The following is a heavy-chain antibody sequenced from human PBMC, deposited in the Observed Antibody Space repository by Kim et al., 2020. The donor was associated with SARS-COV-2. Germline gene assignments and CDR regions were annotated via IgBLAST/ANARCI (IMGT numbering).Heavy chain of an antibody. V-gene: IGHV1-69*13. CDR3: ASRASSGWYGFRKYYYYGMDV. J-gene: IGHJ6*02. CDR2: IIPIFGTA. CDR1: GGTFSSYA. Sequence: SVKVSCKASGGTFSSYAISWVRQAPGQGLEWMGGIIPIFGTANYAQKFQGRVTITADESTSTAYMELSSLRSEDTAVYYCASRASSGWYGFRKYYYYGMDVWGQGTTVTVSS. D-gene: IGHD6-19*01.